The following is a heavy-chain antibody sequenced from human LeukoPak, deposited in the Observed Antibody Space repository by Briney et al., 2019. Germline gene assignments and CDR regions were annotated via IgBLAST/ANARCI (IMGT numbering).Heavy chain of an antibody. Sequence: GASVKVSCKSSGYTFTDYYIHWVRQAPGQGLEWMGIINPSGGSTSYAQKFQGRVTMTRDTSTSTVYMELSSLRSEDTAVYYCAAWGSILGWINDAFDIWGQGTMVTVSS. CDR2: INPSGGST. D-gene: IGHD7-27*01. CDR3: AAWGSILGWINDAFDI. V-gene: IGHV1-46*01. J-gene: IGHJ3*02. CDR1: GYTFTDYY.